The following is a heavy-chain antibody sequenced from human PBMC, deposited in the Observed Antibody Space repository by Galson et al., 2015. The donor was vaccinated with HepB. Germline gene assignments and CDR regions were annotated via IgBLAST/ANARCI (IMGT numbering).Heavy chain of an antibody. Sequence: SVKVSCKASGYTFTGYYMHWVRQAPGQGLEWMGWINPNSGGTNYAQKFQGRVTMTRDTSISTAYMELSRLRSDDTAVYYCARVHDSSADYSGTSEYWGQGTLVTVSP. V-gene: IGHV1-2*02. CDR3: ARVHDSSADYSGTSEY. CDR2: INPNSGGT. CDR1: GYTFTGYY. D-gene: IGHD3-22*01. J-gene: IGHJ4*02.